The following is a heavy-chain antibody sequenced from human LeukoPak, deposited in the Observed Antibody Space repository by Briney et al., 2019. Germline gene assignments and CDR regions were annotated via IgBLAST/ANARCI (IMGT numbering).Heavy chain of an antibody. V-gene: IGHV3-9*01. D-gene: IGHD6-19*01. CDR1: GFTFDNYA. Sequence: GGSLRLPCAASGFTFDNYAMHWVRQAPGRGLEWLSIISWNSGYIGYADSVKGRFTISRDNAKKSLDLQMNSLRAEDTAFYYCAKVRGTYSSGYFFDYWGQGTLVTVSS. CDR3: AKVRGTYSSGYFFDY. CDR2: ISWNSGYI. J-gene: IGHJ4*02.